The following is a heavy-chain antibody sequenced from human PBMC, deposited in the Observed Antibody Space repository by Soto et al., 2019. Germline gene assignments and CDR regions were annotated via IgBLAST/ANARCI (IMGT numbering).Heavy chain of an antibody. V-gene: IGHV3-74*01. Sequence: EVQLVESGGGLVQPGGSLRVSCAASGFTFSSYWMHWVRQAPGKGLVWVSRINSDGSSTSYADSVKGRFTISRDNAKNTLYLQMNSLRAEDTAIYYCARRGAVAGLHYWGQGHLVTVSS. D-gene: IGHD6-19*01. CDR3: ARRGAVAGLHY. CDR1: GFTFSSYW. J-gene: IGHJ4*02. CDR2: INSDGSST.